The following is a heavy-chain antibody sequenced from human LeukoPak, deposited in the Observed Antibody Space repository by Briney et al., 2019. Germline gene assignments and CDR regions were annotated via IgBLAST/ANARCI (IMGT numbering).Heavy chain of an antibody. J-gene: IGHJ4*02. Sequence: SETLSLTCTVSGGSISSSSYYWGWIRQPPGKGLEWIGSIYYSGSTNYNPSLKSRVTISVDTSKNQFSLKLSSVTAADTAVYYCARGRAAAFDYWGQGTLVTVSS. D-gene: IGHD2-2*01. V-gene: IGHV4-39*07. CDR3: ARGRAAAFDY. CDR1: GGSISSSSYY. CDR2: IYYSGST.